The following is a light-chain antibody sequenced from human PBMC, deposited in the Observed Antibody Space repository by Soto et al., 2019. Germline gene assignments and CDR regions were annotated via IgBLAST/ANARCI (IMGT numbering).Light chain of an antibody. CDR1: SSNIGSNA. CDR3: AAWDDILHGVV. CDR2: RNN. V-gene: IGLV1-44*01. J-gene: IGLJ2*01. Sequence: QPVLTQPPSASGTPGQRVTISCSGSSSNIGSNAVNWYQQLPGTAPKLLIYRNNQRFSGVPDRFSGSKSGTSASLAISGLQSEDEADYYCAAWDDILHGVVFGGGTKVTV.